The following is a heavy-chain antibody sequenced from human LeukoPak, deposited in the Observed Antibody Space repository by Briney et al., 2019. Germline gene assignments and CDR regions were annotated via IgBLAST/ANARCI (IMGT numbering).Heavy chain of an antibody. V-gene: IGHV3-23*01. D-gene: IGHD2-2*02. CDR1: GFTFSSYA. CDR2: ISGSGGST. CDR3: TTLGYCSSTSCYTDYYMDV. Sequence: PGGSLRLSCAASGFTFSSYAMSWVRQAPGKGLEWVSAISGSGGSTYYADSVKGRFTISRDNSKNTLYLQMNSLKTEDTAVYYCTTLGYCSSTSCYTDYYMDVWGKGTTVTVSS. J-gene: IGHJ6*03.